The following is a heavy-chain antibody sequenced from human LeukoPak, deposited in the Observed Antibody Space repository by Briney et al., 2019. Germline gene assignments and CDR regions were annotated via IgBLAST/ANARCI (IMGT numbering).Heavy chain of an antibody. V-gene: IGHV1-69*05. Sequence: SVKVSCKASGGTFSSYAISWVRQAPGQGLEWMGRIIPIFGTANYAQKFQGRVTITTDESTSTAYMELSSLRSEDTAVYYCARDRGGESSSSKYNWFDSWGQGTLVTVSS. J-gene: IGHJ5*01. D-gene: IGHD6-6*01. CDR1: GGTFSSYA. CDR3: ARDRGGESSSSKYNWFDS. CDR2: IIPIFGTA.